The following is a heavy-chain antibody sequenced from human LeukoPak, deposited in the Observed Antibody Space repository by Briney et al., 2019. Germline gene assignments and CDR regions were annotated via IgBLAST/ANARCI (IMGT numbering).Heavy chain of an antibody. D-gene: IGHD6-13*01. V-gene: IGHV3-66*01. Sequence: GGSLRLSCAASGFTVSSNYMSWVRQAPGKGLEWVSVICSGGSTYYADSVKGRFTISRDNSKNTLYLQMTSLRAEDTAVYYCARAAAAGPFDYWGQGTLVTVSS. CDR1: GFTVSSNY. CDR2: ICSGGST. J-gene: IGHJ4*02. CDR3: ARAAAAGPFDY.